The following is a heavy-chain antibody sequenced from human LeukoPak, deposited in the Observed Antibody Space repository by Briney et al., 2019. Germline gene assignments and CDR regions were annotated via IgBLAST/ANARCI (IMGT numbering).Heavy chain of an antibody. CDR3: AKTYSSSWFAY. CDR1: GYTFTSYY. V-gene: IGHV1-2*02. Sequence: EASVKVSCKASGYTFTSYYMHWVRQAPGQGLEWMGWINPNSGGTNYAQKFQGRVTMTRDTSISTAYMELSRLRSDDTAVYYCAKTYSSSWFAYWGQGTLVTVSS. D-gene: IGHD6-13*01. CDR2: INPNSGGT. J-gene: IGHJ4*02.